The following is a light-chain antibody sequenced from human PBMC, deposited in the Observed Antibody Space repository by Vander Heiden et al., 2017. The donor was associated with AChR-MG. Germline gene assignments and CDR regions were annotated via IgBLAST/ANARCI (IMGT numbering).Light chain of an antibody. J-gene: IGKJ3*01. CDR3: QQRSNWPLFT. Sequence: EIVLTQSPATLSLSPGERATLSCRASQSVSSYLAWYQQKPGQAPRLVIDDAANRATGIPARFSGSGSGTDFTLTISSREPEDVAVYYCQQRSNWPLFTFGPGTKVDIK. CDR2: DAA. V-gene: IGKV3-11*01. CDR1: QSVSSY.